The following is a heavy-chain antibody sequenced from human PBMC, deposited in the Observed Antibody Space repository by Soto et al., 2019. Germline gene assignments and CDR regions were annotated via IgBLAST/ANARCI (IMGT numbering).Heavy chain of an antibody. CDR2: MNANSGNT. D-gene: IGHD3-22*01. CDR3: AMVNFYYDTHRNRLAP. J-gene: IGHJ5*02. V-gene: IGHV1-8*01. CDR1: GYTFTSYD. Sequence: GASVKVSCKASGYTFTSYDINWVRQAPGQGLEWMGWMNANSGNTGYAQKFQGRVTMTRDTSTSTAYMELTSLRSEDTAVYFCAMVNFYYDTHRNRLAPWGQGTLVTVSS.